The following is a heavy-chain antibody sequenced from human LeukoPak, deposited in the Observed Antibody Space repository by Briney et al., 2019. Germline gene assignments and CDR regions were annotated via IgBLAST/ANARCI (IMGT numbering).Heavy chain of an antibody. CDR1: GASFSDYY. CDR2: INHSGCI. J-gene: IGHJ4*02. V-gene: IGHV4-34*01. CDR3: ARESGADDY. Sequence: SETLSLTCAVSGASFSDYYWSWIRQPPGKGLEWIGEINHSGCINQNPSLKSRLTISVDTSKNQFSLKLTSVTAADTAVYYCARESGADDYWAQGTLVTVSS.